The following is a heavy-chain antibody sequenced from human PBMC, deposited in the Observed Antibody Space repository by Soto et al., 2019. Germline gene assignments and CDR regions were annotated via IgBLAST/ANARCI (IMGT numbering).Heavy chain of an antibody. D-gene: IGHD1-26*01. CDR1: GFTFSTYS. Sequence: PGGSLRLSCAASGFTFSTYSMNWVRQAPGRGLEWVSSISSGSNYIYYGDAVKGRCTISRDNAKNLVYLHMSSLRAEDTALYYCARDQGTVAPSYFDSWGRGILVTVSS. V-gene: IGHV3-21*06. J-gene: IGHJ4*02. CDR3: ARDQGTVAPSYFDS. CDR2: ISSGSNYI.